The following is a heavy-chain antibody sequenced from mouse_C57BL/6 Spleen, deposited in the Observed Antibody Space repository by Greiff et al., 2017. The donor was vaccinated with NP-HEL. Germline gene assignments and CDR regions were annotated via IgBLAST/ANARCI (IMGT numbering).Heavy chain of an antibody. CDR3: ARAQGDYDEGYWYFDV. J-gene: IGHJ1*03. V-gene: IGHV5-9*01. Sequence: EVKLMESGGGLVKPGGSLKLSCAASGFTFSSYTMSWVRQTPEKRLEWVATISGGGGNTYYPDSVKGRFTISRDNAKNTLYLQMSSLRSEDTALYYCARAQGDYDEGYWYFDVWGTGTTVTVSS. CDR2: ISGGGGNT. D-gene: IGHD2-4*01. CDR1: GFTFSSYT.